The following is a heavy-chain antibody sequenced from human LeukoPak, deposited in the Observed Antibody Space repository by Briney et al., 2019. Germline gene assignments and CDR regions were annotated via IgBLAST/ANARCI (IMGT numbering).Heavy chain of an antibody. D-gene: IGHD5-12*01. CDR1: GYTFTSYY. Sequence: ASVKVSCKASGYTFTSYYMHWVRQAPGQGLEWMGLINPSGGSTSYAQKFQGRVTMTRDMSTSTVYMELSSLRSEDTAVYYCARDPGPRQNGRQYSGYGYTFDYWGQGTLVTVSS. J-gene: IGHJ4*02. V-gene: IGHV1-46*01. CDR2: INPSGGST. CDR3: ARDPGPRQNGRQYSGYGYTFDY.